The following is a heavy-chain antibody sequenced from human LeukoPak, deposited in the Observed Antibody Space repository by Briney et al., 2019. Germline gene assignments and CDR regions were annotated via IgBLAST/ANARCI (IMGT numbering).Heavy chain of an antibody. V-gene: IGHV3-7*05. CDR2: TKQDGSEA. CDR3: ARHLAGSYYRGIDY. CDR1: GFTFSSYW. D-gene: IGHD3-10*01. Sequence: GGSLRVSCEVFGFTFSSYWMSWVRQAPGKGLEWVANTKQDGSEAYYVDSVKGRFTIYRDNAKNSLYLQMNSLRAEDTAVYYCARHLAGSYYRGIDYWGQGTLVTVSS. J-gene: IGHJ4*02.